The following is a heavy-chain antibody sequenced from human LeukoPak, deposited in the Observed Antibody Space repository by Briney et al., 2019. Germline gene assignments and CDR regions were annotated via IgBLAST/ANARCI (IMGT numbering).Heavy chain of an antibody. D-gene: IGHD3-10*01. J-gene: IGHJ3*02. CDR2: IFYSGNT. V-gene: IGHV4-39*01. Sequence: SETLSLTCTVSGGSISSSSYYWGWIRQPPGKGLEWIGSIFYSGNTFYNPSLKNRVTISVDTAKNQFSLKLSSVTAADTSMYFCARHYHYGSGRYMPFDIWGQGTMVTVSS. CDR3: ARHYHYGSGRYMPFDI. CDR1: GGSISSSSYY.